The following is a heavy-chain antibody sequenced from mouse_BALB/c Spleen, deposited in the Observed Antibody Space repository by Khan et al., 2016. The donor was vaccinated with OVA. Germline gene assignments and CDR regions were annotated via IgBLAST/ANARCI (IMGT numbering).Heavy chain of an antibody. CDR3: TRNGYGNYESWDY. V-gene: IGHV1-5*01. D-gene: IGHD2-1*01. J-gene: IGHJ2*01. CDR1: GYTFTSYW. Sequence: VQLQQSGTVLARPGASVKMSCKASGYTFTSYWMHWVKQRPGQGLEWIGTIYPGNTDTNYNQKFKGKATLTALPSTSTAYMPLNSLTNEDSAVYYCTRNGYGNYESWDYWGQGTTLTVSS. CDR2: IYPGNTDT.